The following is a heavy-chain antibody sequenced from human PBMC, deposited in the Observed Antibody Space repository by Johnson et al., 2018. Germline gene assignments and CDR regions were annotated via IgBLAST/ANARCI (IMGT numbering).Heavy chain of an antibody. D-gene: IGHD3-22*01. CDR3: GKTGIRDSSGYFLDNYYIDF. V-gene: IGHV3-30*18. Sequence: VQLVESGGGLVRPGGSLRLPCAASGFTFSSYGMHWVRQAPGKGLEWVAVIPYDGSNKYYADSVKGRFPLSRDNYKNTLYLQMNSLRAEDTAVYYWGKTGIRDSSGYFLDNYYIDFWGKGTTVTVS. CDR1: GFTFSSYG. CDR2: IPYDGSNK. J-gene: IGHJ6*03.